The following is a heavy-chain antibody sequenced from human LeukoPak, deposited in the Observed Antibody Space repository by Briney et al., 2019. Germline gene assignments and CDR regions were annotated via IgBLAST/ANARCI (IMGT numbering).Heavy chain of an antibody. D-gene: IGHD4-11*01. V-gene: IGHV1-2*02. CDR1: GYTFTGYY. CDR2: INPNSGGT. CDR3: ARDRGVTTDYYYYYMDV. J-gene: IGHJ6*03. Sequence: GASVKVSCKASGYTFTGYYMHWVRQAPGQGLEWMGWINPNSGGTNYAQKFQDRVTMTRDTSISTAYMELSSLRSEDTAVYYCARDRGVTTDYYYYYMDVWGKGTTVTVSS.